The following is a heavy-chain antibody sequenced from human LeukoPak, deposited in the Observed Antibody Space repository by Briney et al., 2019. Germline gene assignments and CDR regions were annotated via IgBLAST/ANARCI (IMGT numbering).Heavy chain of an antibody. V-gene: IGHV1-69*13. CDR3: AREAQQTEVEPDGTNY. CDR2: IIPIFGTA. D-gene: IGHD6-13*01. Sequence: GASVKVSCKASGGTFSSYAISWVRQAPGQGLEWMGGIIPIFGTANYAQKFQGRVTITADESMSTAYMELSSLRSEDTAVYYCAREAQQTEVEPDGTNYWGQGTLVTVSS. J-gene: IGHJ4*02. CDR1: GGTFSSYA.